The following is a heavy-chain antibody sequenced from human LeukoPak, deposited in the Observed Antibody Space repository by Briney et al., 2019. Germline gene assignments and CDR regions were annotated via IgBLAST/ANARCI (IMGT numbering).Heavy chain of an antibody. CDR2: IRYDGSNK. Sequence: TGGSLRLSCAASGFTFSSYGMHWVRQAPGKGLEWVAFIRYDGSNKYYADSVKGRFTISRDNSKNTLYLQMNSLRAEDTAVYYCAKDSMWLLDKDGIDYWGQGTLVTVSS. V-gene: IGHV3-30*02. J-gene: IGHJ4*02. D-gene: IGHD5-12*01. CDR1: GFTFSSYG. CDR3: AKDSMWLLDKDGIDY.